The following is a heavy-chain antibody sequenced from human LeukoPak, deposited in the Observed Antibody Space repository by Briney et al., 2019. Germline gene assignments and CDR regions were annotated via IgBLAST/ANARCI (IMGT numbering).Heavy chain of an antibody. CDR1: GGSISSYY. D-gene: IGHD3-22*01. V-gene: IGHV4-59*01. CDR2: IYDTGST. J-gene: IGHJ5*02. Sequence: SETLSLTCTVSGGSISSYYWNWIRQTPGKGLEWIGSIYDTGSTKYIPSLKGRITISLDTSMNLFSLMLNSVTAADTAVYYCARALYYYDSSGSRAENWFDPWGQGTLVTVSS. CDR3: ARALYYYDSSGSRAENWFDP.